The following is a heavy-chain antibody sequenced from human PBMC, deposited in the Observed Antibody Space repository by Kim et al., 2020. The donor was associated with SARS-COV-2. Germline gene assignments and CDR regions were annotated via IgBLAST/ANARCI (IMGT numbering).Heavy chain of an antibody. CDR3: ARDRSYSLDY. J-gene: IGHJ4*02. CDR1: GFTFSSDW. D-gene: IGHD1-26*01. V-gene: IGHV3-7*01. CDR2: IKEDGSER. Sequence: LSLTCAASGFTFSSDWMSWVRQVPGKGLEWVAKIKEDGSERYHVYSVEGRFTISRDNAKNSLYLQMNSLRAEDTGIYYCARDRSYSLDYWGQGTLVTVSS.